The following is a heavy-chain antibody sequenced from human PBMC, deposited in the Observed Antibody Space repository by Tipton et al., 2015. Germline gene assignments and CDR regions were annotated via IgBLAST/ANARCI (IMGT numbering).Heavy chain of an antibody. D-gene: IGHD5-12*01. Sequence: SLRLSCAASGFTFRSSWMAWVRQVPGKGLLWVSFMNTDGTNIGHADSVKGRFIISRDNAKNTLYLEMNSLRVEDTAVYYCARSGGYGWDQWGQGTLVTVSS. CDR2: MNTDGTNI. CDR1: GFTFRSSW. J-gene: IGHJ4*02. CDR3: ARSGGYGWDQ. V-gene: IGHV3-74*01.